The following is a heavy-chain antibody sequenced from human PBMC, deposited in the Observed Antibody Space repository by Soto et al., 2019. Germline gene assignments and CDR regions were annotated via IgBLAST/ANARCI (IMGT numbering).Heavy chain of an antibody. J-gene: IGHJ5*02. CDR1: GGSISSGDYY. CDR2: IYYSGST. Sequence: SETLSLTCTVSGGSISSGDYYWSWIRQPPGKGLEWIGYIYYSGSTYYNPSLKSRVTISVDTSKNRFSLKLSSVTAADTAVYYCARGRYYDFWSGYFEGGWFDPWGQGTLVTVSS. V-gene: IGHV4-30-4*01. D-gene: IGHD3-3*01. CDR3: ARGRYYDFWSGYFEGGWFDP.